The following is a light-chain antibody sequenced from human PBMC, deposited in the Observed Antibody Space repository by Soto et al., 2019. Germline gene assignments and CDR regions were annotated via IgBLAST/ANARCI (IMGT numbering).Light chain of an antibody. J-gene: IGKJ2*01. V-gene: IGKV3-20*01. CDR3: QQYGSSSYT. Sequence: EIVLTQSPGTLSLSPGEGATLSCRASQSVASSYFAWYQHKPGQAPRLLIYGASNRATGIPDRFSGCGSGTDFTLTISRLEPEDFAVYYCQQYGSSSYTFGQGTKLEIK. CDR2: GAS. CDR1: QSVASSY.